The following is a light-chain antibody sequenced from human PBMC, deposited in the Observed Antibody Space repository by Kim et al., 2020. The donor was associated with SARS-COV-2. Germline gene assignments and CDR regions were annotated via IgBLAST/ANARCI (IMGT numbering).Light chain of an antibody. CDR2: QDS. CDR3: QAWDSSTVWV. CDR1: KLGDKY. Sequence: YELTQPPSVSVSPGQTASITCSGDKLGDKYACWYQQKPGQSPVVVIYQDSKRPSGIPERFSGSNSGNTATLTISGTQAMDEADFYCQAWDSSTVWVFGG. V-gene: IGLV3-1*01. J-gene: IGLJ3*02.